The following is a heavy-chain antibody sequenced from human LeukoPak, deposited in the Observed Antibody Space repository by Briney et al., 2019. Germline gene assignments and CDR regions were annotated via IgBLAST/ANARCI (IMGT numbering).Heavy chain of an antibody. V-gene: IGHV3-23*01. Sequence: GGSLRLSYAASGFTFSSYAMSWVRQAPGKGLEWVSAISGSGGSTYYADSVKGRFTISRDNSKNTLYLQMNSLRAEDTAVYYCAKGRYDSSGYCFDYWGQGTLVTVSS. CDR2: ISGSGGST. J-gene: IGHJ4*02. CDR1: GFTFSSYA. D-gene: IGHD3-22*01. CDR3: AKGRYDSSGYCFDY.